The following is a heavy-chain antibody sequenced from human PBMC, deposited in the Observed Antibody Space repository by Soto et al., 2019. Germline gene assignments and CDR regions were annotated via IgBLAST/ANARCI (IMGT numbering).Heavy chain of an antibody. CDR3: ARHQIVYCSSTSCYTFDY. J-gene: IGHJ4*02. Sequence: EVQLVESGGGVVRPGGSLRLSCAASGFTFDDYGMSWVRQAPGKGLEWVSGINWNGGSTGYADSVKGRFTISRDNAKNSLYLQMNSLRAEDTALYHCARHQIVYCSSTSCYTFDYWGQGTLVTVSS. CDR2: INWNGGST. V-gene: IGHV3-20*01. D-gene: IGHD2-2*02. CDR1: GFTFDDYG.